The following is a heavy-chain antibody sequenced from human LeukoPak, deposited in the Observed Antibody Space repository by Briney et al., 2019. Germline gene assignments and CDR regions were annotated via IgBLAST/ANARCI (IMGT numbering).Heavy chain of an antibody. J-gene: IGHJ1*01. Sequence: ASVKVSCKASGGTFSSYAISWVRQAPGQGLEWMGIINPSGGSTSYAQKFQGRVTMTRDTSTSTVYMELSSLRSEDTAVYYCARGAPSSGWSLGAEYFQHWGQGTLVTVSS. CDR3: ARGAPSSGWSLGAEYFQH. V-gene: IGHV1-46*01. D-gene: IGHD6-19*01. CDR1: GGTFSSYA. CDR2: INPSGGST.